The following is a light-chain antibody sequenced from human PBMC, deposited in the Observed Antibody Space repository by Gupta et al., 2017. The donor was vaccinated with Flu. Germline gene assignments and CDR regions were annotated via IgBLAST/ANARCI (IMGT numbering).Light chain of an antibody. CDR1: QSISRW. J-gene: IGKJ1*01. Sequence: DIQMTQSPSTLSPSVGDRVTITCRASQSISRWLSWHQQQPGKAPKLLIYKASTLESGAPSSFSGSGSGKEFTLTISILQPDDFATYYCQQYNRFSRTFGQGTKVEI. CDR2: KAS. V-gene: IGKV1-5*03. CDR3: QQYNRFSRT.